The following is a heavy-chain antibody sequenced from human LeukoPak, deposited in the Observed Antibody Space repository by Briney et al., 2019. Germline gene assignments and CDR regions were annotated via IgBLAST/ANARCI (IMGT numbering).Heavy chain of an antibody. CDR1: GYTFTSYD. Sequence: ASVKVSCKASGYTFTSYDINWVRQATGQGLEWMGWMNPNSGNTGYAQKFQGRVTMARNTSISTAYMELSSLRSEDTAVYYCARPIAAAGSDAFDIWGQGTMVTVSS. V-gene: IGHV1-8*01. D-gene: IGHD6-13*01. CDR3: ARPIAAAGSDAFDI. J-gene: IGHJ3*02. CDR2: MNPNSGNT.